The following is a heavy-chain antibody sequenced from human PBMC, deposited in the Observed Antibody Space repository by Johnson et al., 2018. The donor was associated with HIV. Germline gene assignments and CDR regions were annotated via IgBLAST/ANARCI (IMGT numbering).Heavy chain of an antibody. V-gene: IGHV3-20*04. Sequence: MMLVESGGGVVQPGRSLRLSCAASGFTFSSMHWDRQAPGKGLEWVSGINWNGGSTGYADSVEGRFTISRDNAKNSLYLQMNSLRVEDTALYFCARGFVRISMILVADAFDMWGPGTMVTVSA. D-gene: IGHD3-22*01. J-gene: IGHJ3*02. CDR2: INWNGGST. CDR3: ARGFVRISMILVADAFDM. CDR1: GFTFSS.